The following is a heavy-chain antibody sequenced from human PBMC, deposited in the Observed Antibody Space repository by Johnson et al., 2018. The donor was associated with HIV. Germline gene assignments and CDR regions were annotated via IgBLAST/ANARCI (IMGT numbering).Heavy chain of an antibody. CDR1: GFTFSSYA. Sequence: QVQLVESGGGVVQPGRSLRLSCAASGFTFSSYAMHWVRQAPGKGLEWVAVISYDGSNKYYADSVKGRFTISRDNSKNTLYLQMNSLRAEDTAVYYCASPSGRSYWAFDIWGQGTMVTVSS. J-gene: IGHJ3*02. CDR3: ASPSGRSYWAFDI. D-gene: IGHD1-26*01. V-gene: IGHV3-30-3*01. CDR2: ISYDGSNK.